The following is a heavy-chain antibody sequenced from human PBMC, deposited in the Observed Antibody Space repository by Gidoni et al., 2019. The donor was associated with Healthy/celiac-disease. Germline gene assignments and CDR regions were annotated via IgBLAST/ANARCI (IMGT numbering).Heavy chain of an antibody. CDR2: INPNSGGT. V-gene: IGHV1-2*02. CDR1: GYTFTGYY. D-gene: IGHD5-12*01. CDR3: ARGDLVATVARYYGMDV. Sequence: QVQLVQSGAEVKKPGASVKVSCQTSGYTFTGYYMHWVRQAPGQGLEWMGWINPNSGGTNYAQKFQGRVTMTRDTSISTAYMELSRLRSDDTAVYYCARGDLVATVARYYGMDVWGQGTTVTVSS. J-gene: IGHJ6*02.